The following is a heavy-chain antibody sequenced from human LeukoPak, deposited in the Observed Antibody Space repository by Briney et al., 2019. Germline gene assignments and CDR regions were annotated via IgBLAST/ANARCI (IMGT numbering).Heavy chain of an antibody. CDR2: IYSDGST. D-gene: IGHD1-26*01. CDR1: GFAVSTNY. V-gene: IGHV3-66*02. Sequence: GGSLRLSCAASGFAVSTNYLSWVRQAPGKGLEWISVIYSDGSTYYTDSVKGRFTISRDNSKNTLYLQMNSLRPEDTAVYYCARDQRSESYYPWGWFDPWGQGTLVTVSS. CDR3: ARDQRSESYYPWGWFDP. J-gene: IGHJ5*02.